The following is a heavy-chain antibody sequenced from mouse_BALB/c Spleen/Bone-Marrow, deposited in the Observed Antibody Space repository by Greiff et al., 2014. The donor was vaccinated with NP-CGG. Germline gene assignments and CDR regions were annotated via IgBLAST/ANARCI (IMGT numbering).Heavy chain of an antibody. J-gene: IGHJ4*01. Sequence: EVKLMESGGGLVKPGGSLKLSCAASGFTFSDYYMYWVRQTPEKRLEWVATISDGGSYTYYPDSVKGRFTISRDNAKNNLYPQLSSLKSEDTAMYYCARGPHDDDMDYWGQGTSVTVSS. V-gene: IGHV5-4*02. CDR2: ISDGGSYT. CDR3: ARGPHDDDMDY. D-gene: IGHD2-3*01. CDR1: GFTFSDYY.